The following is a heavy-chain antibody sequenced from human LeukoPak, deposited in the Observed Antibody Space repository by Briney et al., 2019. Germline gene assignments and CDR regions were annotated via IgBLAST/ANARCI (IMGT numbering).Heavy chain of an antibody. D-gene: IGHD2-15*01. CDR2: IRYDGSNK. Sequence: GGSLRLSCAASGFTFSSYGMHWVRQAPGKGLEWVAFIRYDGSNKYYADSVKGRFTISRDNSKNTLYLQMNSLRAEDTAVYYCAKEGSYCSGGSCYWGPYYDSSGYYYYWGQGTLVTVSS. V-gene: IGHV3-30*02. CDR1: GFTFSSYG. J-gene: IGHJ4*02. CDR3: AKEGSYCSGGSCYWGPYYDSSGYYYY.